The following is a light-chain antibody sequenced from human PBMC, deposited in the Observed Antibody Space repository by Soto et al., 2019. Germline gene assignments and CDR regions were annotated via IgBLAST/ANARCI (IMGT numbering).Light chain of an antibody. J-gene: IGKJ1*01. CDR3: QQHYITPWT. Sequence: DIQMTQSPSSLCASVGDRVTITCRASQSINWYLNWYQQKPGKAPNLLIYAASSLQSGVPSRFSGSGSGTDFTLTISSLQSEDFATYYCQQHYITPWTFGQGTRVDIK. CDR2: AAS. V-gene: IGKV1-39*01. CDR1: QSINWY.